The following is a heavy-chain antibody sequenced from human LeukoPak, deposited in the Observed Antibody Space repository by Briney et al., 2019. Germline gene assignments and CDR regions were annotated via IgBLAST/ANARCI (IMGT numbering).Heavy chain of an antibody. V-gene: IGHV4-30-4*01. CDR2: IYYGGST. Sequence: PSETLSLTCTVSGASLSSGNDYWSWIRQPPGKGLEWIGHIYYGGSTYYNPSLKSRLNISVDTSNNPFSLKLNSVTADDTAVYYGAGDFLYWGQGTLVIVSS. J-gene: IGHJ4*02. CDR1: GASLSSGNDY. CDR3: AGDFLY.